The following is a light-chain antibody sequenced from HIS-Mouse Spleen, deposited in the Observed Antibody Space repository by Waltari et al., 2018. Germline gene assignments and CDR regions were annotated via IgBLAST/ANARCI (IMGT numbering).Light chain of an antibody. J-gene: IGLJ3*02. CDR1: SSDVGGYNY. Sequence: PASVSGSPGQSITISCTGTSSDVGGYNYVSWYQQHPGKAPKLMIYDVSNRPSGVSNRFSGSKSGNTASLTISGLQAEDEADYYCSSYTSSSTRVFGGGTKLTVL. V-gene: IGLV2-14*03. CDR2: DVS. CDR3: SSYTSSSTRV.